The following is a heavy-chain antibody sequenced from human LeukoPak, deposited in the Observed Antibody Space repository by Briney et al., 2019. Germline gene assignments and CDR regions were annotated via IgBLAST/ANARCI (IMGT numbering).Heavy chain of an antibody. CDR2: IYPGGSDT. V-gene: IGHV5-51*01. Sequence: GESLKISCKGSGYSFTNYWIGWVRQMPGKGLEWMGIIYPGGSDTRYSPSFQGQVTISADKSISTAYLQWSSLKASDTAMYYCARSPEGYFDWLSHWGQGTLVTVSS. J-gene: IGHJ5*02. CDR1: GYSFTNYW. CDR3: ARSPEGYFDWLSH. D-gene: IGHD3-9*01.